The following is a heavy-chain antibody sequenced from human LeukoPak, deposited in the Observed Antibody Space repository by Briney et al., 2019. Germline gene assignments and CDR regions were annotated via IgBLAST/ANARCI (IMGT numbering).Heavy chain of an antibody. CDR2: IKQDGSEK. J-gene: IGHJ4*02. Sequence: GGSLRLSCAASGFTFSSYWMSWVRQAPGKGLEWVANIKQDGSEKYYVDSVKGRFTISRDNAKNSLYLQMNRLRAEDTAVYYCARSDRGWQQGGQLAFDYWGQGTLVTVAS. D-gene: IGHD6-13*01. V-gene: IGHV3-7*01. CDR3: ARSDRGWQQGGQLAFDY. CDR1: GFTFSSYW.